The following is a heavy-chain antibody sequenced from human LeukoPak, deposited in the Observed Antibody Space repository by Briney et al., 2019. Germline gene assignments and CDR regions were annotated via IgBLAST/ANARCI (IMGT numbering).Heavy chain of an antibody. CDR1: GFTFSSYW. J-gene: IGHJ4*02. Sequence: PGGSLRLSCAASGFTFSSYWMSWVRQAPGKGLQWVANIKQDGSDKYYVDSVKGRFTISRDNAKNSLNLQMSSLRAEDTAVYYCAKYCSGGNCYSGLYWGQGTLVTVSS. D-gene: IGHD2-15*01. CDR2: IKQDGSDK. V-gene: IGHV3-7*05. CDR3: AKYCSGGNCYSGLY.